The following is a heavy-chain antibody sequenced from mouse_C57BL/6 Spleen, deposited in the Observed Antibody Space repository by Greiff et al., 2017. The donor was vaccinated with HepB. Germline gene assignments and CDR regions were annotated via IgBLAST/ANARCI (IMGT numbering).Heavy chain of an antibody. Sequence: EVKLMESGAELVRPGASVKLSCTASGFNIKDDYMHWVKQRPEQGLEWIGWIDPENGDTEYASKFQGKATITADTSSNTAYLQLSSLTSEDTAVYYCTFNYYGSSYFYAMDYWGQGTSVTVSS. CDR1: GFNIKDDY. CDR2: IDPENGDT. D-gene: IGHD1-1*01. J-gene: IGHJ4*01. V-gene: IGHV14-4*01. CDR3: TFNYYGSSYFYAMDY.